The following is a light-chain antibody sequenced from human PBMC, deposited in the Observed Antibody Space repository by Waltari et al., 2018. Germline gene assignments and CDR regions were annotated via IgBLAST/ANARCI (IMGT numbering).Light chain of an antibody. J-gene: IGKJ4*01. CDR2: WAS. CDR3: QQYYSTPLT. V-gene: IGKV4-1*01. CDR1: QSVLHASNKRNY. Sequence: DIVMTQSPDSLALSLGERATISCKSSQSVLHASNKRNYLAWYQQRPGQSPKLLISWASTRQSGVPDRFSGSGSAADFTLTITSLQAEDVATYYCQQYYSTPLTFGGGTKVAIK.